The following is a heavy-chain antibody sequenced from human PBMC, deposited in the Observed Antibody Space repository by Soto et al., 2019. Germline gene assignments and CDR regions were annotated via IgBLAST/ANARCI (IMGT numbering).Heavy chain of an antibody. CDR3: ATGRGGRSED. J-gene: IGHJ4*02. Sequence: QVQLVESGGGLVKPGGALRLSCEASGFTFSGYYMTWIRQAPGKGLEWISYFSSSGYTIRYADSVEARFTVSRDDAKKTLNRQMSSLRAEDTAVYYCATGRGGRSEDWGQLTLVTVSS. CDR2: FSSSGYTI. D-gene: IGHD3-3*01. CDR1: GFTFSGYY. V-gene: IGHV3-11*01.